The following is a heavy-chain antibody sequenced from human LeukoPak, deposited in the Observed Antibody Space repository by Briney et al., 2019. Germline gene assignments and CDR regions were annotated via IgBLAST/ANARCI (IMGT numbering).Heavy chain of an antibody. J-gene: IGHJ3*02. CDR1: GYTFTSYG. D-gene: IGHD2-15*01. CDR2: ISAYNGNT. V-gene: IGHV1-18*01. CDR3: ARDDQEVVVAATVLRAFDI. Sequence: ASVKVSCKASGYTFTSYGISWVRQAPGQGLEWMGWISAYNGNTNYAQKLQGRVTMTTDTSTSTAYMELRSLRSDDTAVYYCARDDQEVVVAATVLRAFDIWGQGTMVTVS.